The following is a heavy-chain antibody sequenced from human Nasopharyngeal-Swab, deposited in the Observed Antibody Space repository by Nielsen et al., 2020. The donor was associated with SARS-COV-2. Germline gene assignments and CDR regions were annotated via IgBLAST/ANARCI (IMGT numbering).Heavy chain of an antibody. Sequence: GGSLRLSCAASGFTFSSYAMSWVRQAPGKGLEWVSAISGSGGSTYYADSVKGRFTISRDNSKNTLYPQMNSLRAEDTAVYYCATGHSVGATVPPFGYWGQGTLVTISS. CDR3: ATGHSVGATVPPFGY. CDR2: ISGSGGST. CDR1: GFTFSSYA. J-gene: IGHJ4*02. V-gene: IGHV3-23*01. D-gene: IGHD1-26*01.